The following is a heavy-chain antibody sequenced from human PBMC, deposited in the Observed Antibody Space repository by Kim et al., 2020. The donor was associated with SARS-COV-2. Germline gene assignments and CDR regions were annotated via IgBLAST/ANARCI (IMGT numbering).Heavy chain of an antibody. V-gene: IGHV3-7*03. D-gene: IGHD1-26*01. CDR3: ARDRGWGLLNYFDY. J-gene: IGHJ4*02. Sequence: VGSVNGRLTISRDNTKNSLYLQMNSLRAEDTDVYYCARDRGWGLLNYFDYWGQGTLVTVSS.